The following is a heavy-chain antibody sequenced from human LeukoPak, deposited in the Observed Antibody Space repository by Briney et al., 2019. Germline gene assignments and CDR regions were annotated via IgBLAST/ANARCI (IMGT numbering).Heavy chain of an antibody. D-gene: IGHD3-9*01. CDR2: IGSSSTYI. Sequence: PGGSLRLSCAASGFTFRNYSMNWVRQAPGKGLEWVSYIGSSSTYIYYADSLKGRFTISRDNAKNSLYPQMNSLRAEDTAVYYCARVLTGFYQYLDVWGKGTTVTVSS. CDR3: ARVLTGFYQYLDV. J-gene: IGHJ6*03. CDR1: GFTFRNYS. V-gene: IGHV3-21*01.